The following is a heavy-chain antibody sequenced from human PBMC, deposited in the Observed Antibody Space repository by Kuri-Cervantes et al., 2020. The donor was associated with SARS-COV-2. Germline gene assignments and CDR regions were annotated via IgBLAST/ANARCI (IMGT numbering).Heavy chain of an antibody. V-gene: IGHV4-39*01. CDR3: ARQGVVIAIKGWFDP. Sequence: SETLSLTCTVSGGSISSSSYYWGWIRQPPGKGLERIGSIYYSGSTYYNPSLKSRVTISVDTSKNQFSLKLSSVTAADTAVYYCARQGVVIAIKGWFDPWGQGNLVTVSS. CDR1: GGSISSSSYY. D-gene: IGHD2-21*01. CDR2: IYYSGST. J-gene: IGHJ5*02.